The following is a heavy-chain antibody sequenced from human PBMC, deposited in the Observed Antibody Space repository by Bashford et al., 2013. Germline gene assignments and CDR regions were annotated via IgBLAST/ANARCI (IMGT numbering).Heavy chain of an antibody. CDR2: IIPIFGTA. D-gene: IGHD3-10*01. J-gene: IGHJ4*02. V-gene: IGHV1-69*01. Sequence: WVRQAPGQGLEWMGGIIPIFGTANYAQKFQGRVTITADESTSTAYMELSSLRSDDTAVYYCAKAPDSSAWPSEYYFDHWGQGTLVTVSS. CDR3: AKAPDSSAWPSEYYFDH.